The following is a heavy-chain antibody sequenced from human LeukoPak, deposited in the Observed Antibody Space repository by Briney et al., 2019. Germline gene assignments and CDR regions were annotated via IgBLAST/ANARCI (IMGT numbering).Heavy chain of an antibody. CDR3: ARDLYDSSGYYYFDY. D-gene: IGHD3-22*01. V-gene: IGHV3-7*01. J-gene: IGHJ4*02. CDR2: IKQDGSEK. CDR1: GFSFSSYW. Sequence: PGGSLRLSCAASGFSFSSYWMSWVRQAPGKGLEWVANIKQDGSEKYYVASVKGRFTISRDNAKSTLFLQMNSLRAEDTAVYYCARDLYDSSGYYYFDYWGQGTLVTVSS.